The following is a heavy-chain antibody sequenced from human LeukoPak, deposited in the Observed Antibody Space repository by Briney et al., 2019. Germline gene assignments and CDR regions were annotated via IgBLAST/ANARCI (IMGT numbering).Heavy chain of an antibody. Sequence: PGGSLRLFCAASGFTFSSYSMNWVRQSPGKGLEWVSSISSSSSYIYYADSVKGRFTISRDNAKNSLYLQMNSLRAEDTAVYYCATGWSIDYWGQGTLVTVSS. CDR3: ATGWSIDY. CDR1: GFTFSSYS. CDR2: ISSSSSYI. J-gene: IGHJ4*02. V-gene: IGHV3-21*01.